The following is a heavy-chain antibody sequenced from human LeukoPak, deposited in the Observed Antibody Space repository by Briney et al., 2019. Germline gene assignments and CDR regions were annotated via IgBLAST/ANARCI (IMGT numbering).Heavy chain of an antibody. CDR1: GGSFSGYY. Sequence: SETLSLTCAVYGGSFSGYYWSWIRQPPGKGLEWIGEINHYGSINYNPSLKSRVTISVDTSKNQFSLRLSSVTAADTAVYYCAREGSYDSSGYSIGQYYYYYYYMDVWGKGTTVTVSS. V-gene: IGHV4-34*01. D-gene: IGHD3-22*01. CDR2: INHYGSI. J-gene: IGHJ6*03. CDR3: AREGSYDSSGYSIGQYYYYYYYMDV.